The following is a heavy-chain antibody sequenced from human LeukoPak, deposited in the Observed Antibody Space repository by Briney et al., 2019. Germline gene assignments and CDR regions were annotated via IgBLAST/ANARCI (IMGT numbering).Heavy chain of an antibody. CDR2: INPNSGGT. D-gene: IGHD2-2*01. Sequence: GASVTVSCKASGYTFTGYYMHWVRQAPGQGLEWMGWINPNSGGTNYAQKFQGRVTMTRDTSISTAYMELSRLRSDDTAVYYCARDRKGYCSSTSCYYMDVWGKGTTVTVSS. J-gene: IGHJ6*03. V-gene: IGHV1-2*02. CDR1: GYTFTGYY. CDR3: ARDRKGYCSSTSCYYMDV.